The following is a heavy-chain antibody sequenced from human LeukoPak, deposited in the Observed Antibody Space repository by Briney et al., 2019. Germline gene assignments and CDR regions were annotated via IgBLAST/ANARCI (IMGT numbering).Heavy chain of an antibody. CDR2: IYYSGST. V-gene: IGHV4-39*01. CDR1: GASISGSGYY. D-gene: IGHD3-10*01. Sequence: SETLSLTCAVSGASISGSGYYWGWIRQPPGKGLEWIGSIYYSGSTYYNPSLKSRVTISVDTSKNQFSLKLSSVTAADTAVYYCARHGVYYGSGGWFDPWGQGTLVTVSS. CDR3: ARHGVYYGSGGWFDP. J-gene: IGHJ5*02.